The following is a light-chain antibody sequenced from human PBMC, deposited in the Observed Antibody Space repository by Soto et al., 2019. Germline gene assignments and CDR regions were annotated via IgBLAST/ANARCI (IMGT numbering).Light chain of an antibody. V-gene: IGLV1-40*01. CDR3: QSYDSSLSGYV. CDR2: GNS. CDR1: SSNIGAGYD. Sequence: QSVLTQPPSVSGAPGQRVTISCTGNSSNIGAGYDVHWYHQLPGTSPKVLIYGNSNRPSGVPDRFSGSKSGTSASLAITGLQAEDEADYYCQSYDSSLSGYVFGTGTKLTVL. J-gene: IGLJ1*01.